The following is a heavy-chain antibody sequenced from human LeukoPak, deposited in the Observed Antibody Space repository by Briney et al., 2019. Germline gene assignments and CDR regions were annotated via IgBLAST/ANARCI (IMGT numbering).Heavy chain of an antibody. Sequence: GESLKISCKGSGYRFTDHWIGWVRQMPGKGLEWMGIIYPGDSDTRYSPSFQGQVTISADKSINTAHLQWSSLKASDTAMYYCARGAAGTTPDYYYFGLDVWGQGTTARVSS. D-gene: IGHD1-7*01. CDR2: IYPGDSDT. J-gene: IGHJ6*02. CDR3: ARGAAGTTPDYYYFGLDV. CDR1: GYRFTDHW. V-gene: IGHV5-51*01.